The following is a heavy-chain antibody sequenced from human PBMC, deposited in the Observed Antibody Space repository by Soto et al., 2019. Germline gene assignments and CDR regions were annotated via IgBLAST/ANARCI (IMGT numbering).Heavy chain of an antibody. CDR3: ARDTGTMVRGVIMGPYYYYMDV. Sequence: GGSLRLSCAASGFTVSSNYMSWVRQAPGKGLEWVSVIYSGGSTYYADSVKGRFTISRDNSKNTLYLQMNSLRAEDTAVYYCARDTGTMVRGVIMGPYYYYMDVWGKGTTVTVSS. V-gene: IGHV3-66*01. J-gene: IGHJ6*03. CDR1: GFTVSSNY. CDR2: IYSGGST. D-gene: IGHD3-10*01.